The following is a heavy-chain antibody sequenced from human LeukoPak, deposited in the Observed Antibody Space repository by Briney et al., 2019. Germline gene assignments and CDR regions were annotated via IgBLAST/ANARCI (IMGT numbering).Heavy chain of an antibody. Sequence: GASVKVSCKASGYTFTSYYMHWVRQAPGQGLEWMGIINPSGGSTSYAQKFQGRVTMTEDTSTDTAYMELSSLRSEDTAVYYCATVGGSYYPNWFDPWGQGTLVTVSS. CDR2: INPSGGST. J-gene: IGHJ5*02. CDR3: ATVGGSYYPNWFDP. D-gene: IGHD1-26*01. V-gene: IGHV1-46*01. CDR1: GYTFTSYY.